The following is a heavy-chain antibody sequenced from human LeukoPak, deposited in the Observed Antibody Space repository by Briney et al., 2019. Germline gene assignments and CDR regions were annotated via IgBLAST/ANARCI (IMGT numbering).Heavy chain of an antibody. Sequence: SETLSLTCTVSGGSISSSSYYWGWIRQPPGKGLEWIGSIYYSGSTYYNPSLKSRVTISVDTSQNQFSLKLSSVTAADTAVYYCARGITMTHDYWGQGTLVTVSS. V-gene: IGHV4-39*01. CDR2: IYYSGST. CDR3: ARGITMTHDY. J-gene: IGHJ4*02. D-gene: IGHD3-22*01. CDR1: GGSISSSSYY.